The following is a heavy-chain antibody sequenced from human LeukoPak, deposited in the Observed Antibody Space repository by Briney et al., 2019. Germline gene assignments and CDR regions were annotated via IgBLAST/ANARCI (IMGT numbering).Heavy chain of an antibody. D-gene: IGHD6-13*01. CDR2: ISYDGSNK. J-gene: IGHJ6*03. CDR1: GFTFSSYA. Sequence: GGSLRLSCAASGFTFSSYAMHWVRQAPGKGLEWVAVISYDGSNKYYADSVKGRFTISRDNSKNTLYLQMNSLRAEDTAVYYCAGVFGPGSSWYYGHYYYYYMDVWGKGTTVTVSS. CDR3: AGVFGPGSSWYYGHYYYYYMDV. V-gene: IGHV3-30*01.